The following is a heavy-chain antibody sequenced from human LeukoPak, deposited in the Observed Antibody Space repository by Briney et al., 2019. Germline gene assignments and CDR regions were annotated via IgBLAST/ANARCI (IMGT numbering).Heavy chain of an antibody. J-gene: IGHJ3*02. CDR2: INSDGSST. D-gene: IGHD5-12*01. Sequence: GGSLRLSCAASGFTFSSYAMSWVRQAPGKGLEWVSRINSDGSSTGYADSVKGRFTISRDNPKNTLYLHMDSLRAEDTAVYYCAREYSGSDAFDIWGQGTMVTVSS. CDR1: GFTFSSYA. CDR3: AREYSGSDAFDI. V-gene: IGHV3-74*01.